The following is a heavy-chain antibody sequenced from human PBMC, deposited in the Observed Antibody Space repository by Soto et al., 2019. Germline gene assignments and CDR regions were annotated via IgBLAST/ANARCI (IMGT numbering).Heavy chain of an antibody. CDR3: AIPPFYDFWSGSTSPTDFDY. J-gene: IGHJ4*02. V-gene: IGHV3-23*01. CDR2: ISGSGGST. CDR1: GFTFSSYA. Sequence: GGSLRLSCAASGFTFSSYAMSWVRQAPGKGLEWVSAISGSGGSTYYADSVKGRFTISRDNSKNTLYLQMNSLRAEDTAVYYCAIPPFYDFWSGSTSPTDFDYWGQGTLVTVS. D-gene: IGHD3-3*01.